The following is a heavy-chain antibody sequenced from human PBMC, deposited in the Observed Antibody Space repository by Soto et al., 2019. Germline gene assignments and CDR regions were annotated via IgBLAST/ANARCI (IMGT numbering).Heavy chain of an antibody. CDR1: GFTVSSNY. V-gene: IGHV3-53*04. J-gene: IGHJ4*02. D-gene: IGHD3-22*01. CDR2: IKSGDNA. CDR3: ARVQSDSNGGYHFDY. Sequence: EVQLVESGGGLVQPGGSLRLSCAASGFTVSSNYMGWVRQAPGKGLGWVSFIKSGDNAYYADSVRGRFTVSRHDSKNPLYLQRNSLRVEDTAAYSCARVQSDSNGGYHFDYWGRGPLVTVSS.